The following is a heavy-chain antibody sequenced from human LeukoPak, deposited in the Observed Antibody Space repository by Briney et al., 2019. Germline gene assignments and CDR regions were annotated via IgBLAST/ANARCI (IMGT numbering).Heavy chain of an antibody. Sequence: SETLSLICTVSGASVRSDHWNWIRQSPGKGLEWIAYMHGSGSPNYNPSLASRLTLSVDATENLLSLKLTSVTAADTAVYFCARDLSVNAFDIWGQGTLVTVSS. V-gene: IGHV4-59*02. CDR2: MHGSGSP. CDR3: ARDLSVNAFDI. J-gene: IGHJ3*02. D-gene: IGHD2/OR15-2a*01. CDR1: GASVRSDH.